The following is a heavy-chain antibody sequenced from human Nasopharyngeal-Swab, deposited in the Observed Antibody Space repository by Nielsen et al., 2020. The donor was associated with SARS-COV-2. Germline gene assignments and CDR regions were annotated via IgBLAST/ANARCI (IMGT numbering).Heavy chain of an antibody. J-gene: IGHJ4*02. CDR1: GFTFSSYA. D-gene: IGHD6-13*01. CDR3: ARDGSSWYEGYYCDN. V-gene: IGHV3-30*04. CDR2: ISHDGSKK. Sequence: GESLQISCAASGFTFSSYAMHRVRQAPGKGLEWGAVISHDGSKKYYGDSVEGRFIISRDNSKNTLYLQMNSLRAEDTAVYYCARDGSSWYEGYYCDNWGQGTLVTVSS.